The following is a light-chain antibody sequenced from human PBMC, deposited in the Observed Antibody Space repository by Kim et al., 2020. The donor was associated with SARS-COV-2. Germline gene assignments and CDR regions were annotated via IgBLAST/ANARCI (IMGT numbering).Light chain of an antibody. CDR3: QQRHSWPLT. CDR1: QSVSNY. Sequence: EILLTQSPANLSLSPGERVTLSCRASQSVSNYLAWYRQKPGQVPRLLIYDATNRATGIPTRFSGGGSGTDFTLTISALEPEDFAVYYCQQRHSWPLTFGGGTKVEIK. CDR2: DAT. V-gene: IGKV3-11*01. J-gene: IGKJ4*01.